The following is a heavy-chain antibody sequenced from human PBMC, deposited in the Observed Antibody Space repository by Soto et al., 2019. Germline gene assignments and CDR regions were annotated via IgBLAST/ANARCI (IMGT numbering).Heavy chain of an antibody. Sequence: EVQLLESGGGLVQPGGSLRLSCAASGFTFSSYAMSWVRQAPGKGLGWVSAISGSGGSTYFADSVKGRFTISRDNSKNTLYLQMNSLRXEDTAIYYCAKQKTTVTRYDAFDIWGQGTMVTVSS. CDR2: ISGSGGST. J-gene: IGHJ3*02. D-gene: IGHD4-17*01. CDR3: AKQKTTVTRYDAFDI. V-gene: IGHV3-23*01. CDR1: GFTFSSYA.